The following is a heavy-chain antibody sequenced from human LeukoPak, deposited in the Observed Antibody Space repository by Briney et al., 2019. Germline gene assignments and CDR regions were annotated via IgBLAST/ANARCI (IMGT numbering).Heavy chain of an antibody. V-gene: IGHV3-30-3*01. CDR2: ISYDGSNK. J-gene: IGHJ4*02. CDR3: ARDPTPGVPAAMSFDY. CDR1: GFTFSSYA. D-gene: IGHD2-2*01. Sequence: PGGSLRLSCAASGFTFSSYAMHWVRQAPGKGLEWVAVISYDGSNKYYADSVKGRFTISRDNSKNTLYLQMNSLRAEDTAVYYCARDPTPGVPAAMSFDYWGQGTLVTVSS.